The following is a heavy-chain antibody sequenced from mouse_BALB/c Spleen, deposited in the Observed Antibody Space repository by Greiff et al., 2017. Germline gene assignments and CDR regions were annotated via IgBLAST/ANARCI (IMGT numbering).Heavy chain of an antibody. D-gene: IGHD2-1*01. CDR1: GYTFTDYY. J-gene: IGHJ1*01. Sequence: QVHVKQSGPELVKPGASVKISCKASGYTFTDYYINWVKQKPGQGLEWIGWIYPGSGNTKYNEKFKGKATLTVDTSSSTAYMQLSSLTSEDTAVYFCARGGAHYYGNSYWYFDVWGAGTTVTVSS. CDR3: ARGGAHYYGNSYWYFDV. V-gene: IGHV1-84*02. CDR2: IYPGSGNT.